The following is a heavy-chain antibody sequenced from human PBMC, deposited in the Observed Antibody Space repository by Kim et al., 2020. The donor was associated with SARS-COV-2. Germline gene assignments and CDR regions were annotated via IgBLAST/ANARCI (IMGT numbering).Heavy chain of an antibody. CDR3: ARDLPPSGPLDY. CDR1: GGSISSGGYY. V-gene: IGHV4-31*03. J-gene: IGHJ4*02. CDR2: IYYSGST. D-gene: IGHD2-8*02. Sequence: SETLSLTCTVSGGSISSGGYYWSWIRQHPGKGLEWIGYIYYSGSTYYNPSLKSRVTISVDTSKNQFSLKLSSVTAADTAVYYCARDLPPSGPLDYWGQGTLVTVSS.